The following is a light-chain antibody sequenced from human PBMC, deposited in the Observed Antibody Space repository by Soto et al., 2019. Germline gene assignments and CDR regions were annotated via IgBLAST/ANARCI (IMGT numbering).Light chain of an antibody. V-gene: IGLV4-69*01. CDR1: SGHSSYA. CDR3: QTGGSGTVV. Sequence: QLVLTQSPSASASLGASVKLTCTLSSGHSSYAIAWHQQQPEKGPRYLMKLNSDGSHSKGDGIPDRFSGSSSGAERYLTIPRRQSEDEADYSCQTGGSGTVVFGGGTKLTVL. CDR2: LNSDGSH. J-gene: IGLJ2*01.